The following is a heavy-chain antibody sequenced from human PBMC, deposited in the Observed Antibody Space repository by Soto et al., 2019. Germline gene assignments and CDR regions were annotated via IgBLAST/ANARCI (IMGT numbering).Heavy chain of an antibody. V-gene: IGHV4-61*01. J-gene: IGHJ4*02. Sequence: SETLSLTCTVSGGSVSSGSYYWTWIRQPPGKGLEWIGYVSKSGTTNFNPSLKSRVTMSVDTSKNQFSLKLSSVTAADTAVYNCVRDNRYYGSDYWGQGALVTVS. CDR1: GGSVSSGSYY. CDR3: VRDNRYYGSDY. CDR2: VSKSGTT. D-gene: IGHD3-10*01.